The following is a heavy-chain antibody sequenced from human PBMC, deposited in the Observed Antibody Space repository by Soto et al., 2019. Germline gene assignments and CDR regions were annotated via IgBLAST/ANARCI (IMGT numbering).Heavy chain of an antibody. CDR3: ASRGRYPGMRTTVTTHWFDP. CDR1: GFTFSSYR. D-gene: IGHD4-17*01. J-gene: IGHJ5*02. Sequence: EVQLVESGGGLVQPGGSLRLSCAASGFTFSSYRMNWVRQAPGKGLEWVSYISSSSSTIYYADSVKGRFTISRDNAKNSLDLQMNSLRAEDTAVYYAASRGRYPGMRTTVTTHWFDPWGQGTLVTVSS. CDR2: ISSSSSTI. V-gene: IGHV3-48*01.